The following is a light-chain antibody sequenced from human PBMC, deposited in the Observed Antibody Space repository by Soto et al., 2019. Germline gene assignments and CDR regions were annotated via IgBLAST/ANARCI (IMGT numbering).Light chain of an antibody. CDR1: QSVNSN. Sequence: EMVMTQSPAILSVSPGESATLSCRASQSVNSNYLAWYQQHPGQPPRLLIYGISTRATGIPARFSGSGSGTEFSLTISSLQSEDFAVYYCQQYSKCPITSGQGTRLEIK. J-gene: IGKJ5*01. CDR3: QQYSKCPIT. V-gene: IGKV3-15*01. CDR2: GIS.